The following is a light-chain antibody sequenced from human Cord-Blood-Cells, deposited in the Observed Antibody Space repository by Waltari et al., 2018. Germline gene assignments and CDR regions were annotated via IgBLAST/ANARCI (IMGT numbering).Light chain of an antibody. CDR1: QSVSSY. CDR3: QQRSNWPIT. V-gene: IGKV3-11*01. CDR2: DAS. Sequence: EIVLTQSPATLPLSPGERATLSCRASQSVSSYLAWYQQKPGHAPRLLIYDASNRATGIPARFSGSGSGTDFTLTISSLEPEDFAVYYCQQRSNWPITFGQGTRLEIK. J-gene: IGKJ5*01.